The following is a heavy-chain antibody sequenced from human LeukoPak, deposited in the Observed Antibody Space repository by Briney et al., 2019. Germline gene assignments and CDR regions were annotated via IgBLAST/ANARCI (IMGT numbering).Heavy chain of an antibody. J-gene: IGHJ3*02. Sequence: ASVKVSCKASGYTFTSYAMNWVRQAPGQGLEWMGWINTNTGNPTYAQGFTGRFVFSLDTSVSTAYLQISSLKAEDTAVYYCARAYDILTGYYNPAQMLDAFDIWGQGTMVTVSS. D-gene: IGHD3-9*01. CDR3: ARAYDILTGYYNPAQMLDAFDI. V-gene: IGHV7-4-1*02. CDR2: INTNTGNP. CDR1: GYTFTSYA.